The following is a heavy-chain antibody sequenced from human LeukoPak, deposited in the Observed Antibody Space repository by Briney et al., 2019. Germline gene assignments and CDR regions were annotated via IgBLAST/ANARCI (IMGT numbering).Heavy chain of an antibody. CDR3: ARPSTYYYDSSGHGAFDI. CDR1: GGSISSYY. J-gene: IGHJ3*02. CDR2: IYASGST. V-gene: IGHV4-4*07. D-gene: IGHD3-22*01. Sequence: SETLSLTCTVSGGSISSYYWSWIRQPAGKGLEWIGRIYASGSTNYNPSLKSRVTISVDTSKNQFSLKLSLVTAADTAVYYCARPSTYYYDSSGHGAFDIWGQGTMVTVSS.